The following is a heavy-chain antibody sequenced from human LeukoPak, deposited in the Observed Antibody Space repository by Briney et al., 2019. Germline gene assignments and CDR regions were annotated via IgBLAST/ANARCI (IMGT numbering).Heavy chain of an antibody. CDR1: GYTLTELS. CDR2: FDPEDGET. D-gene: IGHD6-13*01. CDR3: ATSRYSSSWYPYYGMDV. J-gene: IGHJ6*02. V-gene: IGHV1-24*01. Sequence: GASVKVSCKVSGYTLTELSMHWVRQAPGKGLEWMGGFDPEDGETIYAQKFQGRVTMTEDTSTDTAYMELSSLRSEDTAVYYCATSRYSSSWYPYYGMDVWGQGTTATVSS.